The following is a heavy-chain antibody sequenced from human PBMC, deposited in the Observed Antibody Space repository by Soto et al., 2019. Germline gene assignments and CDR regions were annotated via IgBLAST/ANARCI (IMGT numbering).Heavy chain of an antibody. V-gene: IGHV4-30-2*05. CDR2: IYHGGST. CDR1: GGSISSGGYS. CDR3: ARRPSKVKSYFDY. J-gene: IGHJ4*02. Sequence: SETLSLTCAVSGGSISSGGYSWSWIRQPPGKGLEWIGYIYHGGSTYYNPSLKSRVTISVDTSKNQFSLKLSSVTAADTAVYYCARRPSKVKSYFDYWGQGTLVTVSS.